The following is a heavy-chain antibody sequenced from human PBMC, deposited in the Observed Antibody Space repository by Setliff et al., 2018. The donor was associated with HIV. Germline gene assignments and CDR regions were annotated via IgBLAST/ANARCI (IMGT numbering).Heavy chain of an antibody. D-gene: IGHD6-19*01. CDR2: VSNKGDT. CDR1: GYMCSSYG. J-gene: IGHJ4*02. V-gene: IGHV1-18*01. Sequence: ASVKVSCKTSGYMCSSYGISWVRQAPGQGLEWMGWVSNKGDTNYVQKLQDRLTITTETSTSTAYLELRDLRSEDTAVYYCARDPRYSSVWFRNGGVDYWGQGTLVTVSS. CDR3: ARDPRYSSVWFRNGGVDY.